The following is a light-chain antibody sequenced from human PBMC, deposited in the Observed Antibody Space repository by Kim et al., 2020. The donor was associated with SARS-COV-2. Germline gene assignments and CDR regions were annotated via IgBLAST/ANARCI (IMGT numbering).Light chain of an antibody. V-gene: IGLV6-57*01. CDR1: SGSIASSY. Sequence: NFMLTQSHSVSESPGKTVTISCTRSSGSIASSYVQWYQQRPGSSPTTVIYEDNQRPSGVPDRFSGSIDSSSNSASLTISGLKTEDEADYYCQSYNSSNLNWVFGGGTQLTVL. J-gene: IGLJ3*02. CDR3: QSYNSSNLNWV. CDR2: EDN.